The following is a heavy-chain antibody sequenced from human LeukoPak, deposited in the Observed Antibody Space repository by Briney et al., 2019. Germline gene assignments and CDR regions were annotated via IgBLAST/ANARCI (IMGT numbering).Heavy chain of an antibody. V-gene: IGHV3-21*01. CDR1: GFIFSTYT. D-gene: IGHD3-22*01. Sequence: GGSLRLSCAASGFIFSTYTINWVRQAPGKGLEWVSSISSGSSYIYYADSVKGRFTISRDNAKNSLYLQMNSLRAEDTAVYYCARDSASSGYYQFDYWAREPWSPSPQ. J-gene: IGHJ4*02. CDR3: ARDSASSGYYQFDY. CDR2: ISSGSSYI.